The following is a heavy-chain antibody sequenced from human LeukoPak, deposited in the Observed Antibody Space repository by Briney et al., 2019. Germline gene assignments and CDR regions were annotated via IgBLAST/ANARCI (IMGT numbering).Heavy chain of an antibody. CDR2: IKQDGREK. CDR3: ARDNWGF. CDR1: GFTFSDYW. Sequence: GGSLRLSCAASGFTFSDYWMSWVRQAPGKGLEWVANIKQDGREKYYVDSVKGRSTISRDNAKNSVYLQMNSLRAEDTAVYYCARDNWGFWGKGTTVTVSS. V-gene: IGHV3-7*01. J-gene: IGHJ6*04. D-gene: IGHD7-27*01.